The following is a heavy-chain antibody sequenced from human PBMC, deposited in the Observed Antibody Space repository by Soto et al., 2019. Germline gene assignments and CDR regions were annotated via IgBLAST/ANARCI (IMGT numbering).Heavy chain of an antibody. Sequence: ASVKFSCKASGYTFTTYGISWVRQAPGQGLEWMGWTSGNNGHTNYAQKFQGRVTMTTDTSTSTAYMELRNLLSDDTAVYYCASDPPAPGTELDYWGQGTLVTVSS. V-gene: IGHV1-18*01. CDR3: ASDPPAPGTELDY. J-gene: IGHJ4*02. D-gene: IGHD6-13*01. CDR1: GYTFTTYG. CDR2: TSGNNGHT.